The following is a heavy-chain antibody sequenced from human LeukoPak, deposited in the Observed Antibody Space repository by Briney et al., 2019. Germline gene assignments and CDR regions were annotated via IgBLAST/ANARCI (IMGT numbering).Heavy chain of an antibody. J-gene: IGHJ4*02. D-gene: IGHD1-14*01. Sequence: GGSLRLSCSASGFTFSSYAMHWVRQAPGKGLEYVSAISSNGGSTYYADSVKGRFTISRDNSKNTLYLQMSSLRAEDTVVYYCVKPQPGGGFDYWGQGTLVTVSS. V-gene: IGHV3-64D*09. CDR2: ISSNGGST. CDR3: VKPQPGGGFDY. CDR1: GFTFSSYA.